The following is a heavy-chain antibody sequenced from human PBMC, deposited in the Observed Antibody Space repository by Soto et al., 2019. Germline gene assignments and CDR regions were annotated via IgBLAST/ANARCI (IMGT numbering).Heavy chain of an antibody. CDR2: ISGSDGRT. D-gene: IGHD5-18*01. CDR3: AKGVSQYTPLALFDY. V-gene: IGHV3-23*01. Sequence: GGSLRLSCAASGFTFSSYAMSWVRQAPGKGLEWVSTISGSDGRTYSTDSAKGRFTISRDNSRNTACLQMNSLRVEDTAVYYCAKGVSQYTPLALFDYWGRGTLVTVSS. CDR1: GFTFSSYA. J-gene: IGHJ4*02.